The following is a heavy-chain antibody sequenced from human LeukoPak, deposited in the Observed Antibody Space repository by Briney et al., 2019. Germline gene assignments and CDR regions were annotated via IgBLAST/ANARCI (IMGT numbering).Heavy chain of an antibody. CDR2: ISGSGGST. CDR1: GFTFSSYA. D-gene: IGHD3-10*01. J-gene: IGHJ4*02. Sequence: GGSLRLSCAASGFTFSSYAMSWVRQAPGKGLEWVSAISGSGGSTYYADSVKGRFTISRDNSKNTLYLQMNSLRAEDTAVYYCTTDPLLWFGELLPWVYWGQGTLVTVSS. CDR3: TTDPLLWFGELLPWVY. V-gene: IGHV3-23*01.